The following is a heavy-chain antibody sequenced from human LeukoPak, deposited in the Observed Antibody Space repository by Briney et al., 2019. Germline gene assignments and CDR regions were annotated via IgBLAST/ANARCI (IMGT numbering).Heavy chain of an antibody. V-gene: IGHV7-4-1*02. CDR2: INTNTGNP. J-gene: IGHJ4*02. D-gene: IGHD6-19*01. CDR1: GYTFTSYA. Sequence: ASVKVSCKASGYTFTSYAMNWVRQAPGQGLEWMGWINTNTGNPTYAQGFTGRFVFFLDTSVSTAYLQISSLKAEDTAVYYCARDVLSPVAGTMGVFDYWGQGTLVTVSS. CDR3: ARDVLSPVAGTMGVFDY.